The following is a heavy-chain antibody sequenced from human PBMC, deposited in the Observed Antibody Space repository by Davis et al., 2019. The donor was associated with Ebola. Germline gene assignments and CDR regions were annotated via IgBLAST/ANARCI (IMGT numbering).Heavy chain of an antibody. Sequence: AASVKVSCKASGYTFTSYDINWVRQATGQGLEWMGWINPNSGNTGYAQKFQGRVTMTRNTSISTAYMELSSLRSEDTAVYYCARAAAMFYYYGMDVWGQGTTVTVSS. CDR2: INPNSGNT. CDR3: ARAAAMFYYYGMDV. CDR1: GYTFTSYD. J-gene: IGHJ6*02. D-gene: IGHD2-2*01. V-gene: IGHV1-8*01.